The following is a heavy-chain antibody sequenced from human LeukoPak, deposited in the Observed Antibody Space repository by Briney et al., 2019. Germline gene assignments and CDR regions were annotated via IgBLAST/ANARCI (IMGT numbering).Heavy chain of an antibody. D-gene: IGHD3-10*01. CDR2: IYTSGNT. CDR3: ARGVTIIPGVSYSFDY. CDR1: GGSISSGTYL. J-gene: IGHJ4*02. Sequence: SXXLSLTCTVSGGSISSGTYLWRWIRQPAGKTLEWIGRIYTSGNTNSNPSLRSRVAISVNTSKNQFSLKLNSVTAADTAVYYCARGVTIIPGVSYSFDYWGQGTLVTVSS. V-gene: IGHV4-61*02.